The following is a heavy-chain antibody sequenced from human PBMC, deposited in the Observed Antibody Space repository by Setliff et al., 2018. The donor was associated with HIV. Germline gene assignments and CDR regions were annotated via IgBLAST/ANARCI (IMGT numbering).Heavy chain of an antibody. CDR3: AKGGYGGAYYVAGY. Sequence: PGGSLRLSCAASGLLVTDTYMGWVRQAPGKGLEWVTVMYKGGKTYYADFVKGRFTIARDDSKNTVSLQMTNLGTGDTATYYCAKGGYGGAYYVAGYWGQGTLVTVSS. V-gene: IGHV3-66*02. CDR2: MYKGGKT. D-gene: IGHD5-18*01. J-gene: IGHJ4*02. CDR1: GLLVTDTY.